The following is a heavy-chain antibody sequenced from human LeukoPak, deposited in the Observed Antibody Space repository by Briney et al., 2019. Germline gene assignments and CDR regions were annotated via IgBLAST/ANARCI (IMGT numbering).Heavy chain of an antibody. CDR1: GFTFDDYV. V-gene: IGHV3-9*01. CDR3: AKESNWYFDL. CDR2: ISWNSGNI. Sequence: PGGSLRLSCAASGFTFDDYVIHWVRQAPGKGLEWVSGISWNSGNIGYADSVKGRFTISRDNAKNSLYLQMNSLRAEDTALYYCAKESNWYFDLWGRGTLVTVSS. J-gene: IGHJ2*01.